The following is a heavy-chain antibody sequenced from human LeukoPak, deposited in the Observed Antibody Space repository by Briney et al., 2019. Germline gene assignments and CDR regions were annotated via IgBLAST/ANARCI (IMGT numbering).Heavy chain of an antibody. Sequence: GSLRLSCAASGFTFSNYAMTWVRQAPGKGLEWVSAISGSGGSTYYADSVKGRFTISRDNSKNTLYLQMNSLRAEDTAVYYCAKGDYCDSSGPWGYWGQGTLVTVSS. CDR2: ISGSGGST. CDR1: GFTFSNYA. V-gene: IGHV3-23*01. J-gene: IGHJ4*02. D-gene: IGHD3-22*01. CDR3: AKGDYCDSSGPWGY.